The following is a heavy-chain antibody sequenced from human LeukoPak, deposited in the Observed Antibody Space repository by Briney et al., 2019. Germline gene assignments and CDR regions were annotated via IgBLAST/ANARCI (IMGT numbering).Heavy chain of an antibody. D-gene: IGHD4-17*01. V-gene: IGHV3-21*01. J-gene: IGHJ4*02. Sequence: GESLRLSCAASGFTFSSYSMNWVRQAPGKGLEWVSSISSSSSYIYYADSVKGRFTISRDNAKNSLYLQMNSLRAEDTAVYYCARDFGDLMFDYWGQGTLVTVSS. CDR1: GFTFSSYS. CDR3: ARDFGDLMFDY. CDR2: ISSSSSYI.